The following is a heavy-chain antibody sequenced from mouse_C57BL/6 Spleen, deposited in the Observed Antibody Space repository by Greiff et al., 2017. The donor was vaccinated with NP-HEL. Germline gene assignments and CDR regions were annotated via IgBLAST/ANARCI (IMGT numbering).Heavy chain of an antibody. V-gene: IGHV7-3*01. CDR3: ARYRATNWYFDV. CDR2: IRNKANGYTT. D-gene: IGHD1-1*01. CDR1: GFTFTDYY. J-gene: IGHJ1*03. Sequence: VQLVESGGGLVQPGGSLSLSCAASGFTFTDYYMSWVRQPPGKALEWLGFIRNKANGYTTEYSASVKGRFTISRDNSQSILYLQMNALRAEDSATYYCARYRATNWYFDVWGTGTTVTVSS.